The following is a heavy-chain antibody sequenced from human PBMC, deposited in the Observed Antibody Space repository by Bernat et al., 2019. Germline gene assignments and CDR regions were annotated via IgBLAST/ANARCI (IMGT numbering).Heavy chain of an antibody. CDR3: ARWPPIAVAGKGLDY. CDR2: ISYSGST. J-gene: IGHJ4*02. V-gene: IGHV4-39*01. Sequence: QLQLQESGPGLVKPSETLSLTCTVSGGSISSSSYYWGWIRQPPGKGLEWIGSISYSGSTYYNPSLKSRVTISVDTSKNQFSLKLSSVTAADTAVYYCARWPPIAVAGKGLDYWGQGTLVTVSS. CDR1: GGSISSSSYY. D-gene: IGHD6-19*01.